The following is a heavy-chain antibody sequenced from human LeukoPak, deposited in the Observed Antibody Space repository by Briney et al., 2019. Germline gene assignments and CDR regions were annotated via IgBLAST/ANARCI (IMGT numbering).Heavy chain of an antibody. Sequence: PGGSLRLSCAASGFTFDDYAMHWVRQAPGKGLEWVSGISWNSGSIGYADSVKGRFTISRDNAKNSLYLQMNSLRTEDTALYYCAKDEDTAIDYWGQGTLVTVSS. V-gene: IGHV3-9*01. CDR3: AKDEDTAIDY. CDR1: GFTFDDYA. D-gene: IGHD5-18*01. CDR2: ISWNSGSI. J-gene: IGHJ4*02.